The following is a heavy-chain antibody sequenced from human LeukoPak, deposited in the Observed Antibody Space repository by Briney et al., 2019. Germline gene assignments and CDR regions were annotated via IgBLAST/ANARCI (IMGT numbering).Heavy chain of an antibody. CDR2: ISSSGRTM. CDR3: ARRGRDDYNSWGPFDY. CDR1: GFXLSSYE. D-gene: IGHD5-24*01. V-gene: IGHV3-48*03. Sequence: GGSLRLSCAAFGFXLSSYEMNWVRQAPGKGLEWVSYISSSGRTMYYADSVKGRFTISRDNSKNTLYLQMNSLRAEDTAVYYCARRGRDDYNSWGPFDYWGRGALVTVSS. J-gene: IGHJ4*02.